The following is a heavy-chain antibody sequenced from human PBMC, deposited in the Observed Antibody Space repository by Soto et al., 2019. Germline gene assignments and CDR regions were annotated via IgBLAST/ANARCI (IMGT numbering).Heavy chain of an antibody. CDR1: GYTFTSYD. J-gene: IGHJ4*02. Sequence: QVQLVQSGAEVKKPGASVKVSCKASGYTFTSYDVNWVRLAPGQGLEWMGWMNPNSGSTDYAQKFQGRVTMTRNISISTAYMEPSSLRSEDTAVYYCASRVGATSFDFDYWGQGTLVTVSS. CDR3: ASRVGATSFDFDY. V-gene: IGHV1-8*01. CDR2: MNPNSGST. D-gene: IGHD1-26*01.